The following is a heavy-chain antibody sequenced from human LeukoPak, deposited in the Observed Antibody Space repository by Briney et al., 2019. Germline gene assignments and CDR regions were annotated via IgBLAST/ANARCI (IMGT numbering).Heavy chain of an antibody. CDR1: GFTFSSYT. J-gene: IGHJ4*02. CDR3: AVPQWELLN. D-gene: IGHD1-26*01. Sequence: PGGSLRLSCAASGFTFSSYTMSWVRQAPGKGLEWVSAISAGGGNTYYADSVKGRFTISRDNSKNTLYLQMNSLRAEDTAVYSCAVPQWELLNWGQGTVVTVSS. CDR2: ISAGGGNT. V-gene: IGHV3-23*01.